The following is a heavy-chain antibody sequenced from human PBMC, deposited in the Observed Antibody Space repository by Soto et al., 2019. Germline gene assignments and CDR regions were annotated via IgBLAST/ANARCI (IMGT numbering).Heavy chain of an antibody. CDR3: ARGFSMANYIDY. CDR1: GGSISSGGYS. V-gene: IGHV4-30-2*01. J-gene: IGHJ4*02. CDR2: IYHSGST. Sequence: SETLSLTCAVSGGSISSGGYSWSWIRQPPGKGLEWIGYIYHSGSTYYNPSLKSRVTISVDRSKNQFSLKLSSVTAADTAVYYCARGFSMANYIDYWGQGTLVTVSS. D-gene: IGHD3-10*01.